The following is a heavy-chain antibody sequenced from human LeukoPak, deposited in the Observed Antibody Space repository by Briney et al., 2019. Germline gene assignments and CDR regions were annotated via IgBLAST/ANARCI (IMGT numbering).Heavy chain of an antibody. CDR2: ISSSSSYI. J-gene: IGHJ4*02. CDR3: TTDLMGATDY. V-gene: IGHV3-21*03. Sequence: PGGSLRLSCAASGFTFSSYTMNWVRQAPGKGLEWVTSISSSSSYIYYADSVKGRFTISRDNAKNSLYLQMNSLKPEDTAVYYCTTDLMGATDYWGQGTLVTVSS. D-gene: IGHD1-26*01. CDR1: GFTFSSYT.